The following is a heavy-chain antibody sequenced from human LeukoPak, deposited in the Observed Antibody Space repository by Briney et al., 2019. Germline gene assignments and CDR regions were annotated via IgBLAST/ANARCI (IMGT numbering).Heavy chain of an antibody. Sequence: VKVSCNASGGTFSSYAISWVRQAPGQGLEWMGRIIPIFGIANYAQKFQGRVTITADKSTGTAYMELSSLRSEDTAVYYCARPLPYCGGDCYSLDYWGQGTLVTVSS. V-gene: IGHV1-69*04. CDR1: GGTFSSYA. CDR3: ARPLPYCGGDCYSLDY. CDR2: IIPIFGIA. D-gene: IGHD2-21*02. J-gene: IGHJ4*02.